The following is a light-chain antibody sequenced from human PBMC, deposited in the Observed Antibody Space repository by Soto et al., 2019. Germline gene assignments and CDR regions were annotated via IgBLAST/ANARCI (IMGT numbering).Light chain of an antibody. CDR1: QTVRSNY. CDR3: HQYGNSHNT. CDR2: GAS. V-gene: IGKV3-20*01. J-gene: IGKJ2*01. Sequence: EMVLTQSPGTLSLSPGERATLSCRASQTVRSNYLAWYQQKPGQAPRLLIYGASNRATGIPDRFSGSGSGTDFTLTISRLEPGDFAVYYCHQYGNSHNTCGQGTKLEIK.